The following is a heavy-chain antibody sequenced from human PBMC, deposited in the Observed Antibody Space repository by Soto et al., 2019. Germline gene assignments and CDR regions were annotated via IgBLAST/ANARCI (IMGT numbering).Heavy chain of an antibody. J-gene: IGHJ4*02. CDR3: TRHSVDIVAMID. V-gene: IGHV3-73*01. CDR1: GFSFSGST. CDR2: IKNKANSYAT. Sequence: EVQLVESGGGLVQPGGSLKLSCAASGFSFSGSTIHWVRQASGKGLEWVGRIKNKANSYATAYAASVKGRFTISRDDSKNTAYLQMNSLKTEDTAVYYCTRHSVDIVAMIDWGQGNLVTVSS. D-gene: IGHD5-12*01.